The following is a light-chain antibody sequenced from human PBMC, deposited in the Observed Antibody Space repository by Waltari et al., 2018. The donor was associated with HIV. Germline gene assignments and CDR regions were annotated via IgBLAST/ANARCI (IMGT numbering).Light chain of an antibody. CDR3: SSYTTSSTYV. CDR2: DVS. V-gene: IGLV2-14*03. J-gene: IGLJ1*01. Sequence: QSALTQPASVSGSPGQSITISCTGTSSDVGIYNYVSWYRQHSGKAPKLMIYDVSNRPSGVSNLFSGSKSGNTASLTISGLQAEDEADYYCSSYTTSSTYVFGTGTKVTVL. CDR1: SSDVGIYNY.